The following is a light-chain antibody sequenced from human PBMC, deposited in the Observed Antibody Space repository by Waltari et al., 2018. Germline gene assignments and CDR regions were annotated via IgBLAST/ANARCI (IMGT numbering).Light chain of an antibody. CDR2: YVS. J-gene: IGLJ3*02. CDR3: CSHGGFDTFWV. CDR1: TSDVGGYDF. V-gene: IGLV2-11*01. Sequence: QSALTQPRSVSGSPGQSVTISCTGTTSDVGGYDFFSWYQQHPGKAPKLIIYYVSQRPSGVPDRFSGSKSGNTASLTITGLRDDDEAEYFCCSHGGFDTFWVFGGGTKVIVL.